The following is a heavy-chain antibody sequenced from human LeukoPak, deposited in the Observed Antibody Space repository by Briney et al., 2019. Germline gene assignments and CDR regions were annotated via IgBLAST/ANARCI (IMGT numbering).Heavy chain of an antibody. J-gene: IGHJ3*02. Sequence: PSETLSLTCTVSGGSISSGSYYWTWIRQPAGKGLEWIGRIYTSGSTNYNPSLKSRVTISVDTSKNQFSLKLSSVTAADTAVYFCARGPYSYDSSGAFDIWGQGTMVTVSS. CDR1: GGSISSGSYY. V-gene: IGHV4-61*02. CDR2: IYTSGST. CDR3: ARGPYSYDSSGAFDI. D-gene: IGHD3-22*01.